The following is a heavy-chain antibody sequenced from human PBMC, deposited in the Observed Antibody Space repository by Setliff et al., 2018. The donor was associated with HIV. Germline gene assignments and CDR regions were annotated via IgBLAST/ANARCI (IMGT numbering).Heavy chain of an antibody. CDR1: GFTFGDYS. J-gene: IGHJ2*01. CDR2: IRSKAYGGTT. Sequence: GGSLRLSCRGSGFTFGDYSMSWVRQAPGKGLEWVGFIRSKAYGGTTDYAAPVKRRFTISRDDSKTTLYLLMNSMKSDDTATYYCVGHYYDPLTGYYVWFFDVWGRGTRVTSPQ. D-gene: IGHD3-9*01. V-gene: IGHV3-49*04. CDR3: VGHYYDPLTGYYVWFFDV.